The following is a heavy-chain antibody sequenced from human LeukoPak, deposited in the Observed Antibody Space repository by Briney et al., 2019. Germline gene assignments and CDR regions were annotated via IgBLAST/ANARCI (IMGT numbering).Heavy chain of an antibody. V-gene: IGHV1-46*01. Sequence: ASVKVSCKASGYTFTSYYVHWVRQAPGEGLEWMGIINPNGGGTIYAQKFQGRVTMTWDMSTSTAYMELSSLRSEDTAVYYCARSHYSRGWEYFDYWGQGTLVTVSS. J-gene: IGHJ4*02. D-gene: IGHD6-19*01. CDR2: INPNGGGT. CDR1: GYTFTSYY. CDR3: ARSHYSRGWEYFDY.